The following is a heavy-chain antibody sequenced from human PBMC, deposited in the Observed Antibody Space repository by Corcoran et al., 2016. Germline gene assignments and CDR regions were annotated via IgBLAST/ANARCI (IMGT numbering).Heavy chain of an antibody. J-gene: IGHJ4*02. V-gene: IGHV1-3*01. CDR3: AKAIWGRGRSSYYLDD. CDR2: INAGNGNT. Sequence: QVQLVQSGAEVKEPGASVKVSCKASGYTFTDYAIQWVRQAPGQRLEWMGWINAGNGNTRYSQHFQGRVTITRDASATTAYMELGSLRAEDTAGYYGAKAIWGRGRSSYYLDDWGQGTLVTVSS. CDR1: GYTFTDYA. D-gene: IGHD3-10*01.